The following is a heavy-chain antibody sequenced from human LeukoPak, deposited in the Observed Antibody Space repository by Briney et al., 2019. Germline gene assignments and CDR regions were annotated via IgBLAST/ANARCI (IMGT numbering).Heavy chain of an antibody. CDR2: ISAYNGNT. J-gene: IGHJ4*02. D-gene: IGHD4-17*01. V-gene: IGHV1-18*01. Sequence: ASVKVSCKASGYTFTSYGISWVRQAPGQGLEWMGWISAYNGNTNYAQKLQGRVTMTTDTSTSTTYMELRSLRSDDTAVYYCARDHDDYGDYYFDYWGQGTLVTVSS. CDR3: ARDHDDYGDYYFDY. CDR1: GYTFTSYG.